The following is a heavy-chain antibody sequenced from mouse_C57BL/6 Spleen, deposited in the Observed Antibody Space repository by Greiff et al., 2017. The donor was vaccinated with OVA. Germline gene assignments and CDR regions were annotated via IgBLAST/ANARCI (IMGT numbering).Heavy chain of an antibody. Sequence: EVMLVESGGGLVKPGGSLKLSCAASGFTFSSYTMSWVRQTPEKRLEWVATISGGGGNTYYPDSVKGRFTISRDNAKNTLYLQMSSLRSEDTALYYCARHKASYYSNYDWFAYWGQGTLVTVSA. D-gene: IGHD2-5*01. V-gene: IGHV5-9*01. CDR1: GFTFSSYT. J-gene: IGHJ3*01. CDR2: ISGGGGNT. CDR3: ARHKASYYSNYDWFAY.